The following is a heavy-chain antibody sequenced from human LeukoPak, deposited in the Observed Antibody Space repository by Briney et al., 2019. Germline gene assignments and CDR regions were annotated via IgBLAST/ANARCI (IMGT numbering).Heavy chain of an antibody. J-gene: IGHJ4*02. Sequence: PSETLSLTCIVSGDSFSSYQWSWVRQPAGKGLERIGRISASGTTNSNPALKSRVTMSVDSSKKQFSLNLSSVTAADTAVYYCARQTGGYRKYYFDYWGQGTLVTVSS. D-gene: IGHD3-22*01. V-gene: IGHV4-4*07. CDR2: ISASGTT. CDR1: GDSFSSYQ. CDR3: ARQTGGYRKYYFDY.